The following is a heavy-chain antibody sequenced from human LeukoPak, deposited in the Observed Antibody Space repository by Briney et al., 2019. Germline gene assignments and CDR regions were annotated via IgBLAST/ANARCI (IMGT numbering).Heavy chain of an antibody. J-gene: IGHJ4*02. CDR2: INHRGSA. CDR1: GGSFSGHY. V-gene: IGHV4-34*01. Sequence: SETLSLTCAVYGGSFSGHYWGWIRQPLGKGLEWIGDINHRGSANYNPSLKSRVVLSVDTSKKQFSLRINSVTAADTAVYYCARGPDWGQGTLVIVSS. CDR3: ARGPD.